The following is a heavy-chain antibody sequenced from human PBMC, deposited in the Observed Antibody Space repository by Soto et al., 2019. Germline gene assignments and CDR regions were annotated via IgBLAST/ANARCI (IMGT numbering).Heavy chain of an antibody. Sequence: LRLSCAASGFTVSSNYMSWVRQAPGKGLEWVSVIYSGGSTYYADSVKGRFTISRDNSKSTLYLQMNSLRAEDTAVYYCASAGFGTGNFDYWGQGTLVTVSS. V-gene: IGHV3-53*01. CDR3: ASAGFGTGNFDY. CDR2: IYSGGST. D-gene: IGHD3-9*01. CDR1: GFTVSSNY. J-gene: IGHJ4*02.